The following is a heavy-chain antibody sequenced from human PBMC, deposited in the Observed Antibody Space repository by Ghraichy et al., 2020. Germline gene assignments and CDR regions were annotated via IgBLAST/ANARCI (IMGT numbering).Heavy chain of an antibody. CDR2: ITGSGRTI. CDR3: ARGSPVVRFYYYGGMDV. CDR1: GITLRNYV. J-gene: IGHJ6*02. Sequence: LSLTFVGAGITLRNYVLNWVRRSPGKGLEWVSYITGSGRTIAYANSVKGRFTLSRDNAQNSLSLQMNSLRDEEPAVYYCARGSPVVRFYYYGGMDVWAQGTTVTVSS. V-gene: IGHV3-48*02.